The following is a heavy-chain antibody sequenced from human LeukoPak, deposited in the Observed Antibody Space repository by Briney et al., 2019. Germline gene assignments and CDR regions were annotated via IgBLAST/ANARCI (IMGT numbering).Heavy chain of an antibody. J-gene: IGHJ6*04. CDR1: GYTFTSYG. V-gene: IGHV1-18*04. D-gene: IGHD5-12*01. CDR2: ISAYNGNT. Sequence: GASVKVSCKASGYTFTSYGISWVRQAPGHGLEWMGWISAYNGNTNYAQKLQGRVTMTTDTSTSTAYMELRSLRSDDTAVYYCARDLSGYDLIGMDVWGKGTTVTVSS. CDR3: ARDLSGYDLIGMDV.